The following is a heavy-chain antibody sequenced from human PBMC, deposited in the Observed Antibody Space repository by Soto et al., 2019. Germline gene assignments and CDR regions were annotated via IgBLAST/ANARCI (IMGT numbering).Heavy chain of an antibody. D-gene: IGHD3-3*01. CDR3: TGSRFTICGVVIIP. CDR1: GFTFSNAW. V-gene: IGHV3-15*01. CDR2: IKSKTDGGTT. Sequence: GGSLRLSRAASGFTFSNAWMSWVRQAPGKGLEWVGSIKSKTDGGTTDYAAPVKGRFTISRDDSKNTLYLQMNSLKTEDTAVYYCTGSRFTICGVVIIPWGRGTSVTVSS. J-gene: IGHJ5*02.